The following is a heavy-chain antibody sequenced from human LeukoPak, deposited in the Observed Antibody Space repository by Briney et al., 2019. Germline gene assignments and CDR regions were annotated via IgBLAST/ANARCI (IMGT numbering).Heavy chain of an antibody. CDR2: INHSGST. D-gene: IGHD2-21*01. Sequence: PSETPSLTCAVYGGSFSGYYWSWIRQPPGKGLEWIGEINHSGSTNYNPSLKSRVTISVDTSKNQFSLKLSSVTAADTAVYYCARGELRDWFDPWGQGTLVTVSS. V-gene: IGHV4-34*01. J-gene: IGHJ5*02. CDR3: ARGELRDWFDP. CDR1: GGSFSGYY.